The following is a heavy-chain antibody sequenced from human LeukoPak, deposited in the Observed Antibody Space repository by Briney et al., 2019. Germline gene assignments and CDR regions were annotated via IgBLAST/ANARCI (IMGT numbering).Heavy chain of an antibody. CDR2: IYPSDSYT. V-gene: IGHV5-51*01. CDR3: ARGIRESSPSDY. D-gene: IGHD3-10*01. J-gene: IGHJ4*02. CDR1: GYNLTTYW. Sequence: GESLKISCKDSGYNLTTYWIGWVRQMPGKGLEWMGIIYPSDSYTRYSPSFQGQVTISADKSITTAYLHWNSLKASDTAMYYCARGIRESSPSDYWGQGTLVTVSS.